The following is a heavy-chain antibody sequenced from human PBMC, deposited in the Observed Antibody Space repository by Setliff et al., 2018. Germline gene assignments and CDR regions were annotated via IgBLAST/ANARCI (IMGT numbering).Heavy chain of an antibody. CDR3: ARTGTYRYFDY. CDR1: GASLSSGTYY. D-gene: IGHD1-1*01. J-gene: IGHJ4*02. Sequence: SETLSLTCTVSGASLSSGTYYWGWIRQPPGKGLEWIGRIYYRGDTYYNASFKGRLTISVDTAQNQFSLRLTSVTAADTAVYYCARTGTYRYFDYWGQGALVTVSS. CDR2: IYYRGDT. V-gene: IGHV4-39*01.